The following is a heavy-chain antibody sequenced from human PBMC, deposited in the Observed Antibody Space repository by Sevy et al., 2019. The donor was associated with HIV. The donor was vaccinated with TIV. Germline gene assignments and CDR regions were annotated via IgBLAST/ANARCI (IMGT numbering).Heavy chain of an antibody. CDR2: IIPIFGTA. CDR1: GGTFSSYA. D-gene: IGHD5-12*01. V-gene: IGHV1-69*06. J-gene: IGHJ5*02. Sequence: ASVKVSCKASGGTFSSYAISWVRQAPGQGLEWMGGIIPIFGTANYAQKFQGRVTITADNSTSTAYMELSSLRSEDTAVYYCARAKGRQNTFDPWGQGTLVTVSS. CDR3: ARAKGRQNTFDP.